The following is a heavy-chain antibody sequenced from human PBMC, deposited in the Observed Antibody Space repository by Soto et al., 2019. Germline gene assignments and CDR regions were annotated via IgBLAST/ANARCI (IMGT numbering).Heavy chain of an antibody. D-gene: IGHD3-3*01. CDR2: IYHSGST. J-gene: IGHJ4*02. CDR1: GYSISSGYY. Sequence: SETLSLTCAVSGYSISSGYYWGWIRQPPGKGLEGIGSIYHSGSTYYNPSLKSRVTISVDTSKNQFSLKLSSVTAADTAVYYCARQPSGPFDYWGQGALVTVSS. CDR3: ARQPSGPFDY. V-gene: IGHV4-38-2*01.